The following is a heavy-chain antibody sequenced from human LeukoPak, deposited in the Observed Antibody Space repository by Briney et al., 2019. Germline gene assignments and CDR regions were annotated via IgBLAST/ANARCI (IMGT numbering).Heavy chain of an antibody. CDR2: FIPILRTR. D-gene: IGHD3-16*01. J-gene: IGHJ4*02. CDR3: ARVGRGGVFVV. CDR1: VDTFSTYT. V-gene: IGHV1-69*08. Sequence: SVKVSCKAAVDTFSTYTVTWVRQAPGQRLGWMRGFIPILRTRNYAQKFQCRVTITAHKTTTTVSIDRRRLRSDTTTVSYSARVGRGGVFVVWGRGNLVLLSS.